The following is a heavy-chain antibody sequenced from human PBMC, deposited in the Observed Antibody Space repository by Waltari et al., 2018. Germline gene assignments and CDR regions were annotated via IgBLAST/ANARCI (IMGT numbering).Heavy chain of an antibody. CDR1: GGSISSYY. CDR2: IYYRGST. D-gene: IGHD3-22*01. CDR3: ARDRYSSGYYDAFDI. J-gene: IGHJ3*02. V-gene: IGHV4-59*01. Sequence: QVQLQESGPGLVKPSESLSHTCTVSGGSISSYYWSWIRQPPGKGLDWIGYIYYRGSTNYNPSLKSRVTISVDTSKNQFSLKLSSVTAADTAVYYCARDRYSSGYYDAFDIWGQGTMVTVSS.